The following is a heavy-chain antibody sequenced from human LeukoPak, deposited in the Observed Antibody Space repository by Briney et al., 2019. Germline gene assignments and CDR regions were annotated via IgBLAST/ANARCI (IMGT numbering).Heavy chain of an antibody. CDR3: ASLYGDYVSSDY. CDR1: GYTFTDYY. V-gene: IGHV1-2*02. CDR2: INPNGGGT. J-gene: IGHJ4*02. Sequence: ASVKVSCKASGYTFTDYYMHWVRQAPGQGVGWMGWINPNGGGTNYAQKFQGRVTMTRDTSISTAYMELSRLRSDDTAVYYCASLYGDYVSSDYWGQGTLVSVSS. D-gene: IGHD4-17*01.